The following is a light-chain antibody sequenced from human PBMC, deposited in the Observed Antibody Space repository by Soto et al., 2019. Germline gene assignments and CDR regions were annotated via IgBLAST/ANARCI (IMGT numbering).Light chain of an antibody. V-gene: IGLV2-14*01. CDR1: SGDIGSYNR. J-gene: IGLJ1*01. CDR3: SSYTNINTRACV. Sequence: QSALTQPASVSGSPGQSITISCTGTSGDIGSYNRVSWYQQHPGKAPKLIIYEVTDRPSGVPNRFSGSKSGNTASLIISGLQAEDEAEYYCSSYTNINTRACVFGTGTKLTV. CDR2: EVT.